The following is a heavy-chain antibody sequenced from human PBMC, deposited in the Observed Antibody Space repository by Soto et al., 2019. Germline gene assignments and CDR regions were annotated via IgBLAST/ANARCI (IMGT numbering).Heavy chain of an antibody. CDR3: ARKLGPTDYYFVMDV. V-gene: IGHV3-21*06. J-gene: IGHJ6*02. D-gene: IGHD7-27*01. CDR2: ISSSSSYI. Sequence: EVQLVESGGGLVKPGGSLRLSCPVSGFTFSSYSMNWVRQAPGKGLDWVSSISSSSSYIYYAASVKGRFTISRDNAKNSLYLQMNSLRAEDTAVYYCARKLGPTDYYFVMDVWGQGTTVTVSS. CDR1: GFTFSSYS.